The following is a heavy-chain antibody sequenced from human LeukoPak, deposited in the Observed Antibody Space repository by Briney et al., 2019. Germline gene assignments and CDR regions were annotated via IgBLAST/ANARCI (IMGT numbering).Heavy chain of an antibody. D-gene: IGHD3-22*01. CDR1: GGTFSSYA. CDR3: ARDSVYDSSGYYTPSY. J-gene: IGHJ4*02. Sequence: GASVKVSCKASGGTFSSYAISWVRQAPGQGLEWMGGIIPIFGTANYAQKFQGRVTITADESTSTAYMELSSLRSEDTAVYYCARDSVYDSSGYYTPSYWGQGTLVTVSS. V-gene: IGHV1-69*13. CDR2: IIPIFGTA.